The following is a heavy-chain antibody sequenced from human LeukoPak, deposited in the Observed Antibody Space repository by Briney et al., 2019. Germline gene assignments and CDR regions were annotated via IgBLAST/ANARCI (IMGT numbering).Heavy chain of an antibody. CDR1: EFAFGTYN. Sequence: GGSLRLSCAASEFAFGTYNMNWVRQAPGKGLEWVSYISTGSSTTYYADSVKGRFTISRDNVENSLYLQMNSLRDEDTAVYYCARVAAGYSVNYFDYWGQGTLVTVSS. D-gene: IGHD4-23*01. V-gene: IGHV3-48*02. CDR2: ISTGSSTT. J-gene: IGHJ4*02. CDR3: ARVAAGYSVNYFDY.